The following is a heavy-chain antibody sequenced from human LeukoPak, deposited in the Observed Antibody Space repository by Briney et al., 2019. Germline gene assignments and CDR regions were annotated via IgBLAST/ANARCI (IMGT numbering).Heavy chain of an antibody. J-gene: IGHJ6*03. V-gene: IGHV3-23*01. D-gene: IGHD2-2*01. Sequence: PGGSLRLSCTASGFTFSNYGMSWVRQAPGKGLEWVSAISDSDGHTYYADSVKGRFTISRDNSKNTLYLQMNSLRAEDTAVYYCARAPSQIRSPAAIFYYYYYYMDVWGKGTTVTVSS. CDR3: ARAPSQIRSPAAIFYYYYYYMDV. CDR1: GFTFSNYG. CDR2: ISDSDGHT.